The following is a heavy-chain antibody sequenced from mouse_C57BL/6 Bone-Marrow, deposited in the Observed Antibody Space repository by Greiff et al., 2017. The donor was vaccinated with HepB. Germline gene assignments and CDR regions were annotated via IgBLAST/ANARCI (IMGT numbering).Heavy chain of an antibody. Sequence: QVTLKVCGPGILQSSQTLSLTCSFSGFSLSTSGMGVSWIRQPSGKGLEWLAHIYWDDDKRYNPSLKSRLTISKDTSRNQVFLKITSVDTADTATYYCAREDYAWFAYWGQGTLVTVSA. CDR3: AREDYAWFAY. CDR2: IYWDDDK. J-gene: IGHJ3*01. D-gene: IGHD2-4*01. V-gene: IGHV8-12*01. CDR1: GFSLSTSGMG.